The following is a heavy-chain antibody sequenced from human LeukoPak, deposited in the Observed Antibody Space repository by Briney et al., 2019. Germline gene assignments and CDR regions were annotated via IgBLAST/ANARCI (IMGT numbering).Heavy chain of an antibody. CDR2: IYYSGST. CDR1: GGSMSPYH. Sequence: SETLSLTCTGSGGSMSPYHWGWIRQPPGKGLEWTGYIYYSGSTNYNPSLNSRVTISVDTSKNQFSLRLSSLTAAITAIYYCARAASGRFDYRGQGTLVTVSS. V-gene: IGHV4-59*12. CDR3: ARAASGRFDY. D-gene: IGHD6-25*01. J-gene: IGHJ4*02.